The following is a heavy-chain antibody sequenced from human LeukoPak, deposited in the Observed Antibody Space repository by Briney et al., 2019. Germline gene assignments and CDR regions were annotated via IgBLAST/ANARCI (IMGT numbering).Heavy chain of an antibody. J-gene: IGHJ3*02. D-gene: IGHD6-13*01. CDR2: ISGSGGST. CDR1: GFTFSSYA. V-gene: IGHV3-23*01. CDR3: ARLVIAAAGIGLGGGRIYDAFDI. Sequence: PGGSLRLSCAASGFTFSSYAMSWVRQAPGKGLEWVSAISGSGGSTYYADSVRGRFTISRDNSKNTLYLQMNSLRAEDTAVYYCARLVIAAAGIGLGGGRIYDAFDIWGQGTMVTVSS.